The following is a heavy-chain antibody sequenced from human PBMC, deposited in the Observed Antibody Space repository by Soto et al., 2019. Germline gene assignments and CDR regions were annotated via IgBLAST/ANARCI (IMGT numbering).Heavy chain of an antibody. CDR3: SRNPYGRGLFDP. D-gene: IGHD2-15*01. J-gene: IGHJ5*02. CDR1: GYNFIDYD. V-gene: IGHV1-8*01. CDR2: MTPNSGNT. Sequence: QVQLVQSGAEVKKPGASVKVSCKASGYNFIDYDINWMRQSTGQGLEWMGWMTPNSGNTGYAQKFQGRVTLTRDTSIGTAYMELSSLKTEDTAVYYFSRNPYGRGLFDPWGQGTLVTVSS.